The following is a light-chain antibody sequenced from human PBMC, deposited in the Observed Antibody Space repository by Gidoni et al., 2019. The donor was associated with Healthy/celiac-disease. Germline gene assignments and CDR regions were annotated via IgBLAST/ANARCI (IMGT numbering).Light chain of an antibody. CDR2: GAS. V-gene: IGKV3-15*01. Sequence: EIVLTQSTATLSVSPGERATLSCRASQSVSSNLAWYQPKPGQAPRLLIYGASTRATGIPARFSGSGSGTEFTLTISSLQSEDFAVYYCQQYNNWPPWTFGQGTKVEIK. J-gene: IGKJ1*01. CDR1: QSVSSN. CDR3: QQYNNWPPWT.